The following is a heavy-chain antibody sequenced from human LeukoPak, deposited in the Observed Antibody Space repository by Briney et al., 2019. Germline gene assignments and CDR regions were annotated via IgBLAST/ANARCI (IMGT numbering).Heavy chain of an antibody. J-gene: IGHJ4*02. D-gene: IGHD2-8*02. CDR2: ISAYNGNT. CDR3: AGSLGYCTSDSCYLKY. V-gene: IGHV1-18*01. CDR1: GYTFTSYG. Sequence: ASVKVSCKASGYTFTSYGISWVRQAPGQGLEWMGWISAYNGNTNYAQKLQGRVTMTTDTSTSTAYMELRSLRSDDTAVYYCAGSLGYCTSDSCYLKYWGQGTLVTVSS.